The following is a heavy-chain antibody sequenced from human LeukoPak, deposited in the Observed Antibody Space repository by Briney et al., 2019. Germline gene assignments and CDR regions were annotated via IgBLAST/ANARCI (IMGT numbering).Heavy chain of an antibody. J-gene: IGHJ4*02. CDR3: ARDQYTAMASKTFDY. D-gene: IGHD5-18*01. V-gene: IGHV1-46*01. Sequence: GRSLRLSCAASGYTFTSYYMHWVRQAPGQGLEWMGIINPSGGSTSYAQKFQGRVTMTRDTSTSTVYMELSSLRSEDTAVYYCARDQYTAMASKTFDYWGQGTLVTVSS. CDR1: GYTFTSYY. CDR2: INPSGGST.